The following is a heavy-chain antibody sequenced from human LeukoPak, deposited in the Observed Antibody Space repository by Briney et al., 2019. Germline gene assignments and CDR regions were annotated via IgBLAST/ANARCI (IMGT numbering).Heavy chain of an antibody. Sequence: GGSLRLSCVASGFIFTNYEMNWVRQAPGKGLEWLSYISTGGTIRYHADSVEGRLTISRDNAKKSIYLQMNSLRAEDTATYLCARGSGIRNNYGMDVWGKGTTVIVSS. V-gene: IGHV3-48*03. CDR3: ARGSGIRNNYGMDV. D-gene: IGHD3-10*01. CDR2: ISTGGTIR. CDR1: GFIFTNYE. J-gene: IGHJ6*04.